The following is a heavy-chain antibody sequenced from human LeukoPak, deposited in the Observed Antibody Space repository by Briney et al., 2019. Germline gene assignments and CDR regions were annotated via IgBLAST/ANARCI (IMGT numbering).Heavy chain of an antibody. V-gene: IGHV3-30*18. CDR3: AKDSIAAAGGFDY. CDR2: ISYDGSNK. D-gene: IGHD6-13*01. CDR1: GFTFSSYG. J-gene: IGHJ4*02. Sequence: GGSLRLSCAASGFTFSSYGMHGVRQAPGKGLEWVAVISYDGSNKYYADSVKGRFTISRDNSKNTLYLQMNSLRAEDTAVYYCAKDSIAAAGGFDYWGQGTLVTVSS.